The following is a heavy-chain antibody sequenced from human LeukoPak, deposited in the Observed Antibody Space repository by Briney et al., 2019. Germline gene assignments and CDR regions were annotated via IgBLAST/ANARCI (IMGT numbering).Heavy chain of an antibody. Sequence: SVKVSCKASRGTFSSYAISWVRQAPGQGLEWMGGIIPIFGKANYAQKFQGRVTITADESTSTAYMELSSLRSEDTAVYYCARVAAAGTFNWFDPWGQGTLVTVSS. CDR3: ARVAAAGTFNWFDP. D-gene: IGHD6-13*01. V-gene: IGHV1-69*13. CDR2: IIPIFGKA. CDR1: RGTFSSYA. J-gene: IGHJ5*02.